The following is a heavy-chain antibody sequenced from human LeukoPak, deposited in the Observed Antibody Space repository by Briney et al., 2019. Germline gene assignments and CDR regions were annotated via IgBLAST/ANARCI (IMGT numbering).Heavy chain of an antibody. CDR3: ARSDYHRGVDY. V-gene: IGHV1-2*02. Sequence: GASVKVSCKASGYTFTGYYMHWVRQAPGQGLEWMGWINPKSGGTNYAQKFQGRVTMTRDTSINTAYMELRSDDTAVYYCARSDYHRGVDYWGQGTLVTVSS. J-gene: IGHJ4*02. CDR2: INPKSGGT. D-gene: IGHD3-22*01. CDR1: GYTFTGYY.